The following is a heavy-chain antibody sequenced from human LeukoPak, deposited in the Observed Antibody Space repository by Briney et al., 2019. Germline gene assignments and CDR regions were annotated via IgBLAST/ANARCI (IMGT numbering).Heavy chain of an antibody. J-gene: IGHJ4*02. CDR1: GFTFSNTW. CDR3: ARDMKGNLDY. Sequence: RGSLRLSCAASGFTFSNTWMAWVRQAPGEGLEWVANINQDGGTRQYADSVRGRFTISRDNAKNSLYLEMNSLRAEDTGLYHCARDMKGNLDYWGQGTLVTVSS. CDR2: INQDGGTR. V-gene: IGHV3-7*01. D-gene: IGHD3-16*01.